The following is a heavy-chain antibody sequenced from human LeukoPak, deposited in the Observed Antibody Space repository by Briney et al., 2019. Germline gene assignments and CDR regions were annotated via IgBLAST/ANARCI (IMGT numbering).Heavy chain of an antibody. V-gene: IGHV3-48*02. CDR2: ISSGSSTI. CDR3: ARELVRAFDI. J-gene: IGHJ3*02. CDR1: GFTFSSYS. Sequence: GGSLRLSCAASGFTFSSYSLNWVRQAPGKGLEWVSYISSGSSTIYYADSVKGRFTLSRDNAKNSLYLQMNSLRDEDTAVYYCARELVRAFDIWGQGTMVTVSS.